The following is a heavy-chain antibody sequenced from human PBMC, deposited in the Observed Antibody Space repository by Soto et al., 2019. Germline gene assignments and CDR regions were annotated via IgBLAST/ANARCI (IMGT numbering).Heavy chain of an antibody. CDR3: AKWDGYGDH. CDR2: ISIGGDKT. D-gene: IGHD5-18*01. Sequence: TGGSLRLSCAASGFSFSSYSFTWVRQAPGKGLEWVAGISIGGDKTWHADSVKGRFTISRDNSKNTVYLQMKSLRVDDTAVYYCAKWDGYGDHWGQGTLVTVSS. CDR1: GFSFSSYS. V-gene: IGHV3-23*01. J-gene: IGHJ5*02.